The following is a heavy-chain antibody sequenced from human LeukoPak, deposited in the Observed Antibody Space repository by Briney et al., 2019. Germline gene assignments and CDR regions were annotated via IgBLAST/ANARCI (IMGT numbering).Heavy chain of an antibody. J-gene: IGHJ4*02. CDR1: GGSISSYY. V-gene: IGHV4-59*01. CDR2: IYYTGST. CDR3: AGAGSYRGYFDY. D-gene: IGHD1-26*01. Sequence: SETLSLTCTVSGGSISSYYWSWIRQPPGKGLEWIGYIYYTGSTNNTSLKSRVTISVDTSKNQFSLKLSSVTAADTAVYYCAGAGSYRGYFDYWGQGTLVTVSS.